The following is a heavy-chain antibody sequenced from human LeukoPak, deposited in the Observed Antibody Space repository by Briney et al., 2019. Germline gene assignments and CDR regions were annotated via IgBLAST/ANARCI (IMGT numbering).Heavy chain of an antibody. CDR1: GGSISSGSHY. CDR3: ASLKYDSSSFYGSDY. D-gene: IGHD3-22*01. CDR2: IYASGST. J-gene: IGHJ4*02. Sequence: SETLSLTCTVSGGSISSGSHYWSWIRQPAGKGLEWIGHIYASGSTNYNPSLKSRVTMSVDTSKNQFSLKLSSVTAADTAVFYCASLKYDSSSFYGSDYWGQGTLVTVSS. V-gene: IGHV4-61*09.